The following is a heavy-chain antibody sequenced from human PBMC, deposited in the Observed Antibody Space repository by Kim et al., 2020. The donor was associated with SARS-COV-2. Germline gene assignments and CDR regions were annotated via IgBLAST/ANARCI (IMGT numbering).Heavy chain of an antibody. CDR1: GFTFSSYG. Sequence: GGSLRLSCAASGFTFSSYGMHWVRQAPGKGLEWVAVISYDGSNKYYADSVKGRFTISRDNSKNTLYLQMNSLRAEDTAVYYCAVTGTPGGVTAFWVAYGMDVWGQGTTVTVSS. D-gene: IGHD2-21*02. J-gene: IGHJ6*02. CDR2: ISYDGSNK. V-gene: IGHV3-30*03. CDR3: AVTGTPGGVTAFWVAYGMDV.